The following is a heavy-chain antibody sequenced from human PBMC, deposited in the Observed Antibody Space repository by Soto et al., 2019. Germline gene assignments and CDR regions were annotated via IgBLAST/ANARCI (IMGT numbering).Heavy chain of an antibody. CDR2: ISGSGDST. J-gene: IGHJ4*02. D-gene: IGHD3-22*01. V-gene: IGHV3-23*01. CDR3: AKPYYYDSSGYFNDPLDY. CDR1: GFTFSSYA. Sequence: GGSLRLSCAASGFTFSSYAMSWVRQAPGKGLEWVSAISGSGDSTYYGDSVKGRFTISRDNSKNTLYLQMNSLRAEETAVYYCAKPYYYDSSGYFNDPLDYWGQGTLVTVSS.